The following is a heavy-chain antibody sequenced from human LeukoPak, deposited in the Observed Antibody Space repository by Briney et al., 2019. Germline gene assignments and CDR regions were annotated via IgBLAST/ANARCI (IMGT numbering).Heavy chain of an antibody. CDR1: GGSIRSYF. CDR3: AGNGRKCTGGSCYLDY. CDR2: IDYSGST. V-gene: IGHV4-59*08. Sequence: SETLALTCTVSGGSIRSYFWSWIRQPPGKGLEWIGYIDYSGSTNYSPSLKSRVTISVDTSKNQFSLNLSSVTAADTALYYCAGNGRKCTGGSCYLDYWGQGILVIVSS. J-gene: IGHJ4*02. D-gene: IGHD2-15*01.